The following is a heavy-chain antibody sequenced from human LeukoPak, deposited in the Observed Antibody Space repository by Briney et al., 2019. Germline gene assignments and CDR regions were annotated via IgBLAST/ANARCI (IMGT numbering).Heavy chain of an antibody. CDR1: GYTFTGNF. CDR3: ARGTGEGYTYGRYYFDY. V-gene: IGHV1-2*02. J-gene: IGHJ4*02. CDR2: INPNSGGT. D-gene: IGHD5-18*01. Sequence: ASVKVSCKASGYTFTGNFMHWVRQAPGQGLEWMGWINPNSGGTNYAQKFQGRVTMTRDTSISTAYMELSRLRSDDTAVYYCARGTGEGYTYGRYYFDYWGQGTLVTVSS.